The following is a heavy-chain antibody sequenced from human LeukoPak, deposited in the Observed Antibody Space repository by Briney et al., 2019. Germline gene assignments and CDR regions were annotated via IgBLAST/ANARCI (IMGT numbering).Heavy chain of an antibody. J-gene: IGHJ6*03. CDR1: GFTFSRYA. CDR3: AREGGDGDYYYYMDV. Sequence: GGSLRLSCAASGFTFSRYAMNWVRQAPGKGLEWVSYINTDSSDIHYAGSVKGRFTISRDNAKSSLYLQMTSLRAEDTAVYFCAREGGDGDYYYYMDVWGKGTTVTVSS. CDR2: INTDSSDI. V-gene: IGHV3-21*05. D-gene: IGHD2-21*02.